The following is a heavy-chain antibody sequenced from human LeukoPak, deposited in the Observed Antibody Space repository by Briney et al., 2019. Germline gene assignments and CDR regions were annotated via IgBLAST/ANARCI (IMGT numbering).Heavy chain of an antibody. Sequence: GGSLRLSCAASGFTFSSYSMNWVRQAPGKGLEWVSSISSSSNYIYYADSVKGRVTISRDNAKNSLYLQMNSLRAEDTAVYYCARCYDFWSSYSSYYYMDVWGKGTTVTVSS. CDR3: ARCYDFWSSYSSYYYMDV. CDR2: ISSSSNYI. CDR1: GFTFSSYS. D-gene: IGHD3-3*01. V-gene: IGHV3-21*01. J-gene: IGHJ6*03.